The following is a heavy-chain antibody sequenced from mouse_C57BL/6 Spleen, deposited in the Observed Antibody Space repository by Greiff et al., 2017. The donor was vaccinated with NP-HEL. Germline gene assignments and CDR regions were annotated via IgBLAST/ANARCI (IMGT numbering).Heavy chain of an antibody. V-gene: IGHV1-72*01. D-gene: IGHD1-1*01. Sequence: VQLQQPGAELVKPGASVKLSCKASGYTFTSYWMHWVKQRPGRGLEWIGRIDPNSGGTKYNEKFKSKATLTVDKPSSTAYMQLSSLTSEDSAVYYCAISLVAPYYYAMDYWGQGTSVTVSS. J-gene: IGHJ4*01. CDR3: AISLVAPYYYAMDY. CDR2: IDPNSGGT. CDR1: GYTFTSYW.